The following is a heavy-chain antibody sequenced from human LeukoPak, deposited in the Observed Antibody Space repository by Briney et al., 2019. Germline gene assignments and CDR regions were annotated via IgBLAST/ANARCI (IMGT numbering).Heavy chain of an antibody. D-gene: IGHD2-15*01. V-gene: IGHV4-34*01. CDR3: ARGVSCSGGSCFFDY. Sequence: SETLSLTCAVYGGSFSGYYWSWIRQPPGKGLEWIGEINHSGSTNYNPSLKSRVTISVDTSKNQFSLKLSSVTAADTAVYYCARGVSCSGGSCFFDYWGQGTLVTVSS. CDR2: INHSGST. CDR1: GGSFSGYY. J-gene: IGHJ4*02.